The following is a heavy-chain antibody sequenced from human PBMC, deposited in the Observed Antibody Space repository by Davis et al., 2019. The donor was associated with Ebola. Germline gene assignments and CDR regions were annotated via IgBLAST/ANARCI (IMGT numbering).Heavy chain of an antibody. Sequence: GESLKISCAASGFTFSSYSMNWVRQAPGKGLEWVSSISSSSSYIYYADSVNGRFTISRDNAKNSLYLQMNSLRAEDTAVYYCANYDFWSGYYYYYGMDVSGQGTTVTVSS. J-gene: IGHJ6*02. CDR2: ISSSSSYI. V-gene: IGHV3-21*01. D-gene: IGHD3-3*01. CDR1: GFTFSSYS. CDR3: ANYDFWSGYYYYYGMDV.